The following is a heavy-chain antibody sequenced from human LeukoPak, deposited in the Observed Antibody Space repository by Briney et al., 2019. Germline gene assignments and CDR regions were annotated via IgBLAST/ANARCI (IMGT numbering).Heavy chain of an antibody. V-gene: IGHV3-23*01. Sequence: GGSLRLSCAASGFTFSNYAMSWVRQAPGKGLEWVSSITGGGTRAYYADSVKGRFTISRDNSGYTLHLQMNSLRAEDTAVYYCASRSSTVAATVLFDYWGQGTLVTVSP. CDR2: ITGGGTRA. D-gene: IGHD6-13*01. CDR1: GFTFSNYA. CDR3: ASRSSTVAATVLFDY. J-gene: IGHJ4*02.